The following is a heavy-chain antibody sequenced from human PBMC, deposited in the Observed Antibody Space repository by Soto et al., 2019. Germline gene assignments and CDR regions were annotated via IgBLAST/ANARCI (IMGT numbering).Heavy chain of an antibody. D-gene: IGHD3-22*01. V-gene: IGHV3-53*05. CDR3: AKDEYYYSRSGYYIFDS. Sequence: GGSLRLSCAAYWFTVSNKYFSWVRQAPGKGLEWVSVIYSDGRTFYADSVKGRFTISRDNSKKTLYLQMNSLRPEDTALYYCAKDEYYYSRSGYYIFDSWGQGTLVTVSS. CDR1: WFTVSNKY. J-gene: IGHJ4*02. CDR2: IYSDGRT.